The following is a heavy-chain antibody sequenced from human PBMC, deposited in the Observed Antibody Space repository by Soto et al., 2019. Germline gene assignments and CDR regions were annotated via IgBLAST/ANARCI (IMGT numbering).Heavy chain of an antibody. J-gene: IGHJ4*02. CDR2: IYDSGST. CDR3: ARSSLVPVYPFDF. Sequence: PSETMSLTCSAACASLNNHYCAWIRPSPGKGQELIGNIYDSGSTNYSPDLKSRVSMSFDTSKNLFSLKMNSVTAADTAVYYCARSSLVPVYPFDFLVQGTVFT. D-gene: IGHD3-9*01. CDR1: CASLNNHY. V-gene: IGHV4-59*11.